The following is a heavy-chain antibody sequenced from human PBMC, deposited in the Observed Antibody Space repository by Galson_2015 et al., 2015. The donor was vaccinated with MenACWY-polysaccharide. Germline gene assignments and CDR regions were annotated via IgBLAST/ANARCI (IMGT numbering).Heavy chain of an antibody. CDR2: ISGSGNSA. Sequence: SLRLSCAASGFTFRSYPMNWVRQTPGKGLEWVSGISGSGNSAFYADSVRGRFTISRDNSKNTLYLQMNSLRAEDTAVYYCARGYMVRGGYFDPWGHGTLVTVSS. D-gene: IGHD3-10*01. CDR3: ARGYMVRGGYFDP. J-gene: IGHJ4*01. CDR1: GFTFRSYP. V-gene: IGHV3-23*01.